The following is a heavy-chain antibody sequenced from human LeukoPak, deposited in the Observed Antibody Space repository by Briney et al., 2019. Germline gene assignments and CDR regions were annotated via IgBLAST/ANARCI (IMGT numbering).Heavy chain of an antibody. Sequence: GGSLRLSCAASGFSFSNYNMNWVRQAPGKGLEWVSSITSTSSYIYYADSVKGRFTISRDNAKNSLYLQMNSLRAEDTAVYYCAREVMVVAATTFWYFDLWGRGTLVTVSS. CDR2: ITSTSSYI. CDR1: GFSFSNYN. J-gene: IGHJ2*01. CDR3: AREVMVVAATTFWYFDL. D-gene: IGHD2-15*01. V-gene: IGHV3-21*01.